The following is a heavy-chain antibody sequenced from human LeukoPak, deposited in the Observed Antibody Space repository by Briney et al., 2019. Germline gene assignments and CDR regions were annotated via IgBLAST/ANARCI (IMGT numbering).Heavy chain of an antibody. V-gene: IGHV3-23*01. CDR2: ISGSGGTT. Sequence: TGGSLRLSCAASGFTFSSYAMSWVRQAPGKGLEWVSAISGSGGTTYYADSVKGRFTISRDNSKNTLYLQMNSLRAEDTAVYYCAKSATGTTSNWSDPWGQGTLVTVCS. D-gene: IGHD1-7*01. CDR3: AKSATGTTSNWSDP. CDR1: GFTFSSYA. J-gene: IGHJ5*02.